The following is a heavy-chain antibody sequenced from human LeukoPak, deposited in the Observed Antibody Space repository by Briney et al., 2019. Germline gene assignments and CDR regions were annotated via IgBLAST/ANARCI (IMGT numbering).Heavy chain of an antibody. J-gene: IGHJ4*02. CDR3: AKDYARRKIAAAGTY. D-gene: IGHD6-13*01. V-gene: IGHV3-43*02. Sequence: PGGSLRLSCAASGFTFDDFAMHWVRQAPGKGLEWVSLISGDGGSTYYADSVKGRFTISRDNNKNSLYLQMNSLRTEDTALYYCAKDYARRKIAAAGTYWGQGTLVTVSS. CDR2: ISGDGGST. CDR1: GFTFDDFA.